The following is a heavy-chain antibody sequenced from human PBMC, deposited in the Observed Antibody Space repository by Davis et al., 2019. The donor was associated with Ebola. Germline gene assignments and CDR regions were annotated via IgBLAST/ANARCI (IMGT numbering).Heavy chain of an antibody. CDR2: IYPGDSDT. J-gene: IGHJ4*02. D-gene: IGHD5-24*01. Sequence: GESLKISCKGSGYSFTSYWIDWVRQMPGKGLEWMGIIYPGDSDTRYSPSFQGQVTISADKSISTAYLQWSSLKASDTAMYYCARGTDGYNPGGYFDSWGQGTLVTVSS. CDR3: ARGTDGYNPGGYFDS. CDR1: GYSFTSYW. V-gene: IGHV5-51*01.